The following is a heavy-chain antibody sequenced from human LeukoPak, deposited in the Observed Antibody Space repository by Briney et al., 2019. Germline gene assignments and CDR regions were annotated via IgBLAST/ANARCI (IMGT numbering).Heavy chain of an antibody. Sequence: GGSLRLSCAASGFTFSSYWMSWVRQAPGKGLEWVANMKQDGSEKYYVDSVKGRFTISRDNAKNSLYLQMNSLRVEGTAMYYCARAGWGSYRADVWGQGTTVTVSS. J-gene: IGHJ6*02. D-gene: IGHD3-16*02. CDR1: GFTFSSYW. CDR2: MKQDGSEK. V-gene: IGHV3-7*01. CDR3: ARAGWGSYRADV.